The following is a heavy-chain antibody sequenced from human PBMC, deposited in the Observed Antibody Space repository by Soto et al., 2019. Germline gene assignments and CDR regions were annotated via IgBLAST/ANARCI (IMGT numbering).Heavy chain of an antibody. V-gene: IGHV4-4*02. CDR3: ARRYGASFDY. J-gene: IGHJ4*02. D-gene: IGHD4-17*01. CDR1: GGSISSGDW. CDR2: IFHDGTT. Sequence: PSETLSLTCAVSGGSISSGDWWSWVRQPPGERLEWIGEIFHDGTTNYNPSLKSRVTISVDTSKNQFSLKLSSVTAADTAVYYCARRYGASFDYWGQGTLVTVSS.